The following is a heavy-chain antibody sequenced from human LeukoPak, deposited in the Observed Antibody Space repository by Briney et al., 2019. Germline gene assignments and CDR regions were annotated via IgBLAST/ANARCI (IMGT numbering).Heavy chain of an antibody. CDR3: ARDQTSFSVFTPGY. CDR1: GYTFSNFG. D-gene: IGHD2-15*01. CDR2: ISAHNENI. V-gene: IGHV1-18*04. Sequence: ASVKVSCKTSGYTFSNFGLSWVRQAPGQGLEWLGWISAHNENIHYAQNLQDRLTVTTDTSTSTAYMELRNLRSDDTAVYYCARDQTSFSVFTPGYWGQGTLVSVST. J-gene: IGHJ4*02.